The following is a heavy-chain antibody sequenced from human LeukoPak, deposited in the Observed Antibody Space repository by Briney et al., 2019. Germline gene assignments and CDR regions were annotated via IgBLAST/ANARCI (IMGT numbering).Heavy chain of an antibody. D-gene: IGHD4-17*01. CDR1: GYTFTCYY. V-gene: IGHV1-2*02. Sequence: ASVKVSCKASGYTFTCYYMHWVRQAPGQGLEWMGWINPNSGGTNYAQKFQGRVTMTRDTSISTAYMELSRLRSDDTAVYYCATDPDGSLGSTVTTSMAQHWGQGTLVTVSS. CDR2: INPNSGGT. J-gene: IGHJ1*01. CDR3: ATDPDGSLGSTVTTSMAQH.